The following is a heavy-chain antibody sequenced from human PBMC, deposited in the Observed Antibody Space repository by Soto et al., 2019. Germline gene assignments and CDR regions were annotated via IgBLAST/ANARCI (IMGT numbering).Heavy chain of an antibody. J-gene: IGHJ6*02. CDR3: AKATGTIFGVVIRYYYYGMDV. CDR1: GFTFISYA. V-gene: IGHV3-23*01. CDR2: ISGSGGST. D-gene: IGHD3-3*01. Sequence: LRLSCAASGFTFISYAISWVRQAPGKGLEWVSAISGSGGSTYYADSVKGRFTISRDNSKNTLYLQMNSLRAEDTAVYYCAKATGTIFGVVIRYYYYGMDVWGQGTTVTVSS.